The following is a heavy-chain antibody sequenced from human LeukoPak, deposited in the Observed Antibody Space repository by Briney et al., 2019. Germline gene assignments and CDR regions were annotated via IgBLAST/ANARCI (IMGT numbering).Heavy chain of an antibody. J-gene: IGHJ4*02. CDR2: IYYSGST. D-gene: IGHD3-22*01. V-gene: IGHV4-59*01. CDR3: ARGRTYYYDSSGYYGFDY. CDR1: GGSISSYY. Sequence: SETLSLTCTVSGGSISSYYWSWIRQPPGKGLEWIGYIYYSGSTNYNPSLKSRVTISVDTSKNQFSLKLSSVTAADTAVYYCARGRTYYYDSSGYYGFDYWGQGTLVTVSS.